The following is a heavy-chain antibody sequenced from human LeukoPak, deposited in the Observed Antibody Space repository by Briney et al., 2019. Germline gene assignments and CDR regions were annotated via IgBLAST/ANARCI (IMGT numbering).Heavy chain of an antibody. CDR3: AGPNPDYYDSSGKYYFDY. V-gene: IGHV4-39*01. D-gene: IGHD3-22*01. CDR1: GVSINRSFYY. CDR2: IYYTGGT. Sequence: SETLSLTCSISGVSINRSFYYWGWIRQPPGKRLEWIGNIYYTGGTYYNPSLKSRVSMSVDTSNNQFSLNLTSVTAADTAVYYCAGPNPDYYDSSGKYYFDYWGQGTLVTVSS. J-gene: IGHJ4*02.